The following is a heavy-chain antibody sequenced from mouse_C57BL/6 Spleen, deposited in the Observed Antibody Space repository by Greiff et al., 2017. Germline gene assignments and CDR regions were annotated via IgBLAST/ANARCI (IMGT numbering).Heavy chain of an antibody. CDR3: ARHERTTTVVRCAMGY. J-gene: IGHJ4*01. Sequence: VKLVESGAELVKPGASVKLSSRASGYTFTEYTIHWVKQRSGQGLEWIGWFYPGSGSIKYNEKFKDKATLTADKSSSTVYMELSRLTSEDSAVYFCARHERTTTVVRCAMGYWCQGTSVTVCS. D-gene: IGHD1-1*01. CDR2: FYPGSGSI. V-gene: IGHV1-62-2*01. CDR1: GYTFTEYT.